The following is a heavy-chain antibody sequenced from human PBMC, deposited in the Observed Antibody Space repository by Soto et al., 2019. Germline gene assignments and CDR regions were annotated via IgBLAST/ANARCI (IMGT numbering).Heavy chain of an antibody. Sequence: QVQLVQSGAEVKKPGGSVKVSCKASGYTFTSYGISWVRQAPGQGLEWMGWISAYNGNTNYAQKLQGRVTMTTDTSTSTAYMELRSLRSDDTAVYYCARVRGIAVAGARLWFDPWGQGTLVTVSS. CDR2: ISAYNGNT. CDR3: ARVRGIAVAGARLWFDP. D-gene: IGHD6-19*01. V-gene: IGHV1-18*04. J-gene: IGHJ5*02. CDR1: GYTFTSYG.